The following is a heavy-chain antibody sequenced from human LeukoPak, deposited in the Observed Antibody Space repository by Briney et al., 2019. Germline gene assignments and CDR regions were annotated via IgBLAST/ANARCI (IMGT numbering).Heavy chain of an antibody. J-gene: IGHJ6*02. CDR1: GFTFNSYA. Sequence: PGGSLRLSRAASGFTFNSYAMHWVRQAPGKGLEWVAVISYDGSNKNHAGSVKGRVTISRDNSKNTLFLQMNSLRVEDTAVYYCARGGTEIYYRYYGMDVWGQGTTVTVSS. CDR2: ISYDGSNK. V-gene: IGHV3-30*04. CDR3: ARGGTEIYYRYYGMDV. D-gene: IGHD3-22*01.